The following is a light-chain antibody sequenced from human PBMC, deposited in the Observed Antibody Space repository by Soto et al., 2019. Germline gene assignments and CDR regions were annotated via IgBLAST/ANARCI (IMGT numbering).Light chain of an antibody. CDR3: QQRYSPPRT. CDR2: AAS. J-gene: IGKJ1*01. CDR1: QTISTY. V-gene: IGKV1-39*01. Sequence: DIQMTQSPSSLSASVGDRVTITCRASQTISTYLNWYQQKPGKAPNLLIYAASSLQTGVPSRFSGSGSGADFTLTISSLQPEVFATYYCQQRYSPPRTFGQGTKVEIK.